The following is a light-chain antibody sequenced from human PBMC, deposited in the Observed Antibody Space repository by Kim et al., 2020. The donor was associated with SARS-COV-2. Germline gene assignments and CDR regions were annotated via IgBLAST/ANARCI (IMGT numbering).Light chain of an antibody. Sequence: ASVGDRVTITCRASQSVSSYLHWYQQKPGKAPKLLIYSASSLQIGVPSRFSGSGSATDFALTISSLQPEDFATYFCQQGYSTPLTFGGGTKVDIK. CDR3: QQGYSTPLT. J-gene: IGKJ4*01. V-gene: IGKV1-39*01. CDR1: QSVSSY. CDR2: SAS.